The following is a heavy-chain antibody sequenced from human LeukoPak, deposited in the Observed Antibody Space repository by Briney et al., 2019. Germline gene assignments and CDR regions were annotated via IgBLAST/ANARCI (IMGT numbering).Heavy chain of an antibody. J-gene: IGHJ6*03. CDR3: ARVRRGYDFWSGYYYYYYMDV. D-gene: IGHD3-3*01. Sequence: GGSLRLSCAASRFTLSTYWMHWVRQAPGKGLVWVSRINSDGSSTGYADSVKGRFTISRDNAKNSLYLQMNSLRAEDTAVYYCARVRRGYDFWSGYYYYYYMDVWGKGTTVTVSS. CDR2: INSDGSST. CDR1: RFTLSTYW. V-gene: IGHV3-74*01.